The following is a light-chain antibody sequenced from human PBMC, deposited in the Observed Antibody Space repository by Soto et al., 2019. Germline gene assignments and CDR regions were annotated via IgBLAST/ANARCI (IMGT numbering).Light chain of an antibody. CDR3: SSYAGSSKV. V-gene: IGLV2-14*03. CDR1: DSDVGGYNY. J-gene: IGLJ1*01. Sequence: VLTQPASVSGSPGQSITISCTGTDSDVGGYNYVSWYQQHPGKAPKLMIYEVINRPSGVSNRLYGSKSDHTDSLTTSRLQAEDEADYYGSSYAGSSKVFGKGTKVT. CDR2: EVI.